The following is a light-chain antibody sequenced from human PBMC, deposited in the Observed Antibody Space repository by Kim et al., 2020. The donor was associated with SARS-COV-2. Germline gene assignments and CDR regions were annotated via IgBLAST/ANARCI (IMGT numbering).Light chain of an antibody. CDR3: QQYNNWPPWT. Sequence: EIVMTQSPATLSVFPGERATLSCRASQSVDSQLAWYQQKPGQAPRLLIYGASTRATGIPARFSGSGSGTEFILTISSLQSEDFAVYYCQQYNNWPPWTFGQGTKVDIK. J-gene: IGKJ1*01. CDR2: GAS. V-gene: IGKV3-15*01. CDR1: QSVDSQ.